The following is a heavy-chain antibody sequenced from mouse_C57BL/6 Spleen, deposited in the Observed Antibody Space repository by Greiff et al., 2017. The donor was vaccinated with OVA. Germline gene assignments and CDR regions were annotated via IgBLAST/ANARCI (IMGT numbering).Heavy chain of an antibody. CDR1: GYTFTSYW. CDR2: IDPSDSYT. V-gene: IGHV1-50*01. J-gene: IGHJ3*01. CDR3: ASYGNYGRFAY. Sequence: QVQLQQPGAELVKPGASVKLSCKASGYTFTSYWMQWVNQRPGQGLEWIGEIDPSDSYTNYNQKFKGKATLTVDTSSSTAYMQLSSLTSEDSAVYYCASYGNYGRFAYWGQGTLVTVSA. D-gene: IGHD2-1*01.